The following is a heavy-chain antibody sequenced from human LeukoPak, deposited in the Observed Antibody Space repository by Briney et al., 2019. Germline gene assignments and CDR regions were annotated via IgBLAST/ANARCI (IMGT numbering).Heavy chain of an antibody. J-gene: IGHJ5*02. CDR1: GYSFTSYW. CDR2: IYPGDSDT. Sequence: KYGESLKISCKGSGYSFTSYWIGWARQMPGKGLEWMGIIYPGDSDTRYSPSFQGQVTISADKSISTAYLQWSSLKASDTAMYYCARMKLSMGIAAAGGGFDPWGQGTLVTVSS. CDR3: ARMKLSMGIAAAGGGFDP. D-gene: IGHD6-13*01. V-gene: IGHV5-51*01.